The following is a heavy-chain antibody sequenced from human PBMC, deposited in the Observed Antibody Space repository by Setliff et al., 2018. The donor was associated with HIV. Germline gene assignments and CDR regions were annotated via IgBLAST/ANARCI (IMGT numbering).Heavy chain of an antibody. CDR3: ARGLDSWSSHVFDM. CDR1: GGSMGSHY. V-gene: IGHV4-59*11. D-gene: IGHD6-6*01. Sequence: PSETLSLTCVISGGSMGSHYWSWIRQSPGKGLEWIGNIHYTGISDINPSLKRRATISLDRPKIQFSLKLSSVTAADTAVYYCARGLDSWSSHVFDMWGQGTMVTVSS. J-gene: IGHJ3*02. CDR2: IHYTGIS.